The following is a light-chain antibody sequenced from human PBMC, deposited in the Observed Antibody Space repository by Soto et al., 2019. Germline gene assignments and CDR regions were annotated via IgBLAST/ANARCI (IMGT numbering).Light chain of an antibody. V-gene: IGKV3-11*01. CDR1: QSVSSN. Sequence: EVVITQSLPTVSVSPGERVTLSCRASQSVSSNLAWYQQKPGQAPRLLIYDASNRATGIPARFSGSGSGTDFTLTISSLEPEDFAVYYCQQRSNWPWTFGQGTKVDIK. CDR2: DAS. CDR3: QQRSNWPWT. J-gene: IGKJ1*01.